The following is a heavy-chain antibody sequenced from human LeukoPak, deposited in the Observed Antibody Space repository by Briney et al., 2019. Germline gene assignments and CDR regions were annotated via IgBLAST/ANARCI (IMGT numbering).Heavy chain of an antibody. CDR3: ARQLPTAAADTRGYFDY. CDR1: GGSISTISSSTYY. Sequence: SETLSLTCTVSGGSISTISSSTYYWGWIRQAPGKGLEWIGSLFYGENSHYNPSLKSRATLSVDTSNNQFSLKLTSVTAADAAVYFCARQLPTAAADTRGYFDYWGQGTVVTVSS. CDR2: LFYGENS. J-gene: IGHJ4*02. D-gene: IGHD6-25*01. V-gene: IGHV4-39*01.